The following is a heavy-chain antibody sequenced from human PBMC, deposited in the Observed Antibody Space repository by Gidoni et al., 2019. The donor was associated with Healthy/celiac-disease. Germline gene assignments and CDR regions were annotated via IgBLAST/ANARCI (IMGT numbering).Heavy chain of an antibody. CDR2: IYTSGST. CDR1: GGSISSGSYY. J-gene: IGHJ6*02. V-gene: IGHV4-61*02. D-gene: IGHD3-22*01. Sequence: QVQLQESGPGLVKPSQTLSLTCTVSGGSISSGSYYWSWIRQPAGKGLEWIGRIYTSGSTNYNPSLKSRVTISVDTSKNQFSLKLSSVTAADTAVYYCASFPRDSSMRTYYYYGMDVWGQGTTVTVSS. CDR3: ASFPRDSSMRTYYYYGMDV.